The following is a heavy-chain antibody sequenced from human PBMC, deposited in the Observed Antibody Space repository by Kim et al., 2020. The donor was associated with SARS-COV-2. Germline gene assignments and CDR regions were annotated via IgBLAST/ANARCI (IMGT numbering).Heavy chain of an antibody. J-gene: IGHJ4*02. V-gene: IGHV4-30-2*04. D-gene: IGHD6-19*01. Sequence: TYYNPALKSRVTISVDTSKNQFSLKLSSVTAADTAVYYCARGPPIAVAVGWGQGTLVTVSS. CDR3: ARGPPIAVAVG. CDR2: T.